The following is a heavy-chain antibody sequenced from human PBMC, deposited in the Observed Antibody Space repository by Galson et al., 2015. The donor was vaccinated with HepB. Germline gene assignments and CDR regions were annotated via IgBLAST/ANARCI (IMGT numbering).Heavy chain of an antibody. D-gene: IGHD3-9*01. CDR1: GFTFSSYA. CDR3: AKDLRLYYGILAGYYMVGGGGIFDY. Sequence: LRLSCAASGFTFSSYAMSWVRQAPGKGLEWVSSISGSGGSTYYADSVNGRFTISRDNSKNTLYLQMNSLRAEDTAIYYGAKDLRLYYGILAGYYMVGGGGIFDYWGQGTLVTVSS. V-gene: IGHV3-23*01. CDR2: ISGSGGST. J-gene: IGHJ4*02.